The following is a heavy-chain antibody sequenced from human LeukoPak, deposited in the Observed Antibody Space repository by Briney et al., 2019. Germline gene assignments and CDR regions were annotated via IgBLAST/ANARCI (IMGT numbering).Heavy chain of an antibody. V-gene: IGHV4-61*02. CDR1: GGSISSGDYY. Sequence: SETLSLTCTVSGGSISSGDYYWIWFRQPAGKELEWIMRIYSSGSTRYNPSLKSRITISVDTSKNQFSLKLISVTAADTAVYYCASQLLVGYFDYWGQGTLVTVSS. CDR2: IYSSGST. D-gene: IGHD2-2*01. CDR3: ASQLLVGYFDY. J-gene: IGHJ4*02.